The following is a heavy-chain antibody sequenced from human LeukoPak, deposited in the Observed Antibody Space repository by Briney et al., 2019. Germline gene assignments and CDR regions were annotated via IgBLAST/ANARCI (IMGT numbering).Heavy chain of an antibody. Sequence: SETLSLTCAVYGGSFSGYYWSWIRQPPGKGLEWIGEINHSGSTNYNPSLKSRVTISVDTSKNQFSLKLSSVTAADTAVYYCATPGPYRSGWGFDYWGQGTLVTVSS. CDR2: INHSGST. V-gene: IGHV4-34*01. D-gene: IGHD6-19*01. CDR3: ATPGPYRSGWGFDY. J-gene: IGHJ4*02. CDR1: GGSFSGYY.